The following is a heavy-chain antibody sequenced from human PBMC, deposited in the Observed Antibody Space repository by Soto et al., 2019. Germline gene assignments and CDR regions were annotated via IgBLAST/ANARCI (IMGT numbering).Heavy chain of an antibody. D-gene: IGHD6-19*01. V-gene: IGHV3-30*04. CDR2: ISYDGSNK. CDR3: AKELEWLVRYYYYGMDV. Sequence: QVQLVESGGGVVQPGRSLRLSCAASGFTFSSYAMHWVRQAPGKGLEWVAVISYDGSNKYYADSVKGRFTISRDNSKNTLYLQMNSLRAEDTAVYYCAKELEWLVRYYYYGMDVWGQGTTVTVSS. J-gene: IGHJ6*02. CDR1: GFTFSSYA.